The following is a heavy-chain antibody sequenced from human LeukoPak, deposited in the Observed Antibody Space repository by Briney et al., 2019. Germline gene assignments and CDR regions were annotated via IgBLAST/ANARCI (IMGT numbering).Heavy chain of an antibody. Sequence: SETLSLTCAVYGGSFSGYYWSWIRQPPGKGLEWIGEINHSGSTNYNPSLKSRVTISVDTSKNQFSLKLSSVTAADTAVYYCARRPTRYSGSYYRYWGQGTLVTVSS. V-gene: IGHV4-34*01. CDR2: INHSGST. CDR3: ARRPTRYSGSYYRY. CDR1: GGSFSGYY. D-gene: IGHD1-26*01. J-gene: IGHJ4*02.